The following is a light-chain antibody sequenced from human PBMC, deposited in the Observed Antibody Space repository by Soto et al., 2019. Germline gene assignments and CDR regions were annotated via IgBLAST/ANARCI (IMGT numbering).Light chain of an antibody. CDR3: SSNVVGTNLKI. CDR1: YSDVGGSNY. Sequence: QSALTQPPSASGSPGQSVTISCTGTYSDVGGSNYVSWYQQHPGKAPKLVIYEVIQRPSGVPDRFSGSRSGNTASLTVSRLPAEDDADYYCSSNVVGTNLKIFGGGTKVTVL. V-gene: IGLV2-8*01. J-gene: IGLJ2*01. CDR2: EVI.